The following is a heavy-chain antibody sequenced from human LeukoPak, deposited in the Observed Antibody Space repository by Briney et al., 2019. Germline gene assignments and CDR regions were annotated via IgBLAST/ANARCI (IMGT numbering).Heavy chain of an antibody. Sequence: GGSLRLSCAASGFTFSDYEMNWVRQAPGKGLEWVSYISSSGSTIFYADSMKGRFTTSRDNAKNSLYLQMKSLRAEDTAVYYCARDFRSGGSCYPDAFDIWGQGTMVTVSS. J-gene: IGHJ3*02. CDR3: ARDFRSGGSCYPDAFDI. V-gene: IGHV3-48*03. CDR2: ISSSGSTI. CDR1: GFTFSDYE. D-gene: IGHD2-15*01.